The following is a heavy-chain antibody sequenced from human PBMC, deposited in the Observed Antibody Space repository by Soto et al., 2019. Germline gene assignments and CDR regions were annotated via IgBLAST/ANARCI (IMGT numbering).Heavy chain of an antibody. J-gene: IGHJ4*02. CDR1: GFTVSNNH. V-gene: IGHV3-66*01. CDR3: TREGYSYGLLIGIDS. D-gene: IGHD5-18*01. CDR2: IFTSGTT. Sequence: EVQLVESGGGLVQPGGSLRLSCAASGFTVSNNHLSWVRQAPGKGLEWVSVIFTSGTTFYAESVKGRFTISRDTSKNTVSLQMNILRVEDTGLYYCTREGYSYGLLIGIDSWGQGALVSVSS.